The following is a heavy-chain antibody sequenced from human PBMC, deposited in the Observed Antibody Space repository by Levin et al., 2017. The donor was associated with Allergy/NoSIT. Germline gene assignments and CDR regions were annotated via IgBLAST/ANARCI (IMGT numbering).Heavy chain of an antibody. J-gene: IGHJ4*02. CDR1: GFTVSSNY. CDR2: IYSGGST. V-gene: IGHV3-53*01. Sequence: GESLKISCAASGFTVSSNYMSWVRQAPGKGLEWVSVIYSGGSTYYADSVKGRFTISRDNSKNTLYLQMNSLRAEDTAVYYCSAGYSSGWGLDYWGQGTLVTVSS. D-gene: IGHD6-19*01. CDR3: SAGYSSGWGLDY.